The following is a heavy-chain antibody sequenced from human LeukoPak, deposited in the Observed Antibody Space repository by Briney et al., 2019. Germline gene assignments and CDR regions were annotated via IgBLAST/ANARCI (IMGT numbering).Heavy chain of an antibody. Sequence: PSETLSPTCTVSGGSVSSGTYYWSWIRQPPGKGLEWIGYIYNRGSTKSNPSLKSRVTILVDTSKNQFSLKLSSVTAADTAVYYCARDPYGEGWFDPWGQGTLVTVSS. J-gene: IGHJ5*02. D-gene: IGHD4-17*01. CDR2: IYNRGST. V-gene: IGHV4-61*01. CDR3: ARDPYGEGWFDP. CDR1: GGSVSSGTYY.